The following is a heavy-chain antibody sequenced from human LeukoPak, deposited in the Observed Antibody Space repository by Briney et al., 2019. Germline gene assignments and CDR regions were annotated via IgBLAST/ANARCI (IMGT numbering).Heavy chain of an antibody. CDR3: ARDPYSGAYGDTYYYYMDV. D-gene: IGHD1-26*01. V-gene: IGHV3-21*01. CDR1: GFTFSSYT. J-gene: IGHJ6*03. CDR2: ITSSSSYT. Sequence: GGSLRLSCAASGFTFSSYTMNWVRQAPGKGLEWVSSITSSSSYTFYADSVKGRFTISRDNARNSLYLQMNSLRAEDTAVYYCARDPYSGAYGDTYYYYMDVWGKGTTVTISS.